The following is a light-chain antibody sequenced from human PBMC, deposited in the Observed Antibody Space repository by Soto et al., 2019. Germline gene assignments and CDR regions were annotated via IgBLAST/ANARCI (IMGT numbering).Light chain of an antibody. Sequence: EVVLTQSPATLSLSPGERATLSCRASQTLANYLAWYQQRPGQAPRLLIYDASNRATGIPARFSGSGSGTDFTLTISSLEPEDSAVYYCQQYENSPITFGQGTRLEIK. CDR2: DAS. CDR3: QQYENSPIT. CDR1: QTLANY. J-gene: IGKJ5*01. V-gene: IGKV3-11*01.